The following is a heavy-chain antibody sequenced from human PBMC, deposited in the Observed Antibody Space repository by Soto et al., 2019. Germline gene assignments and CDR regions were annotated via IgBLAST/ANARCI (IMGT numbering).Heavy chain of an antibody. Sequence: GGSLRLSCAASGFTFSSYAMSWVRQAPGKGLEWVSAISGSGGSTYYADSVKGRLTNSRDNSKNKLYLQMNSLRAEDTAGYYCAKVLGTVVTQDYYYGMDVWGQGTTVTVSS. CDR3: AKVLGTVVTQDYYYGMDV. CDR2: ISGSGGST. V-gene: IGHV3-23*01. D-gene: IGHD2-21*02. CDR1: GFTFSSYA. J-gene: IGHJ6*02.